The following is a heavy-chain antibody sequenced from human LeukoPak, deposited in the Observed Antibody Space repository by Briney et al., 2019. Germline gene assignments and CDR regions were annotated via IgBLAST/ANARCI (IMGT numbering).Heavy chain of an antibody. CDR3: ARLGSQNYFDY. D-gene: IGHD3-10*01. Sequence: GTSLRLSCAASGFTFESYTIHWVRQAPGKGLERVAVIWNDGTNKKYADSVQGRFTISRDNSKNTLDLQMNSLRAEDTAVYYCARLGSQNYFDYWGQGTLVTVSS. CDR1: GFTFESYT. CDR2: IWNDGTNK. V-gene: IGHV3-33*08. J-gene: IGHJ4*02.